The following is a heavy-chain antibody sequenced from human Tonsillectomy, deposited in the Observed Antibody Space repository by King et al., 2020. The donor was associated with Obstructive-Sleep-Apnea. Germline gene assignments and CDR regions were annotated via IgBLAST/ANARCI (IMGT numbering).Heavy chain of an antibody. CDR3: ARVEAVAVWGLKYYFDY. CDR1: GGSISSSSYY. D-gene: IGHD6-19*01. CDR2: IYYSGST. Sequence: LQLQESGPGLVKPSETLSLTCTVSGGSISSSSYYWGWIRQPPGKGLEWIGSIYYSGSTYYNPSLKSRVTISVDTSKNQFSLKLSSVTAADTAVYYCARVEAVAVWGLKYYFDYWGQGTLVTVSS. J-gene: IGHJ4*02. V-gene: IGHV4-39*07.